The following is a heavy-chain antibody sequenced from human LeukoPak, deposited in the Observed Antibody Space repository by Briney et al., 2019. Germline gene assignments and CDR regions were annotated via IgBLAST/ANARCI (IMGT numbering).Heavy chain of an antibody. CDR1: GFTVSSNY. CDR2: IYSGGST. CDR3: ARDQYRYYYDSSGYLEYFQH. V-gene: IGHV3-66*01. D-gene: IGHD3-22*01. Sequence: GGSLRLSCAASGFTVSSNYMSWVRQAPGKGLEWVSVIYSGGSTYYADSVKGRFTISRDNSKNTLYLQMNSLRAEDTAAYYCARDQYRYYYDSSGYLEYFQHWGQGTLVTVSS. J-gene: IGHJ1*01.